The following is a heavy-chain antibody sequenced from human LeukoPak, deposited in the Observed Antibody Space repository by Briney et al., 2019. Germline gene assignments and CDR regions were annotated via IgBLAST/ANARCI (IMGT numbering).Heavy chain of an antibody. CDR2: IIPIFGTA. CDR1: GGTFSGYV. Sequence: ASVKVSCKASGGTFSGYVISWVRQAPGQGLEWMGGIIPIFGTANYAQKFQGRVTITADESTSTAYMELSSLRSEDTAVYYCASRLERYCSGGSCCPEDYWGQGTQVTVSS. D-gene: IGHD2-15*01. V-gene: IGHV1-69*13. J-gene: IGHJ4*02. CDR3: ASRLERYCSGGSCCPEDY.